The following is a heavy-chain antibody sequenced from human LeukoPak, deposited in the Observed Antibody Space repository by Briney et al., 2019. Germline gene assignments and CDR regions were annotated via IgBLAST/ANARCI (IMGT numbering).Heavy chain of an antibody. Sequence: GGSLRLSCKGSGYSFTSYWIGWVRQMPGKGLEWMGTIYPGDSDTRYSPSFQGQVTTSVDKSISTAYLQWSSLKASDTAMYYCARGVGSSWYTSADYWGQGTLVTVSS. CDR1: GYSFTSYW. J-gene: IGHJ4*02. CDR2: IYPGDSDT. D-gene: IGHD6-13*01. CDR3: ARGVGSSWYTSADY. V-gene: IGHV5-51*01.